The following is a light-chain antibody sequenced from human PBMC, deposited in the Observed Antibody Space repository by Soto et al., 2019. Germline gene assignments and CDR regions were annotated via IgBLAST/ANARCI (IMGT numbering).Light chain of an antibody. CDR3: QQLNSYLT. V-gene: IGKV1-9*01. CDR2: AAS. Sequence: DIPLTQSPSFLSASVGDRVTITCRASQGISSYLAWYQQKPGKAPNLLIYAASTLQTGVPSRFSGSGSGTEFTLTISSLQPEDFATYYCQQLNSYLTFGGGTKVEMK. CDR1: QGISSY. J-gene: IGKJ4*01.